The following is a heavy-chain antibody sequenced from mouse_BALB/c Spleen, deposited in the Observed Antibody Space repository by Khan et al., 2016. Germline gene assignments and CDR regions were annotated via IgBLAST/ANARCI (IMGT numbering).Heavy chain of an antibody. Sequence: EVQLQESGPGLVKPSQSLSLTCTVTGYSITSDYAWNWIRQFPGNKLEWMGYISYSGSTSYNPSLKSRISITRDTSKHKFFLKLNSVTIEATATYYCARSTTATRLFAYWGQGTLVTVSS. V-gene: IGHV3-2*02. J-gene: IGHJ3*01. CDR2: ISYSGST. D-gene: IGHD1-2*01. CDR3: ARSTTATRLFAY. CDR1: GYSITSDYA.